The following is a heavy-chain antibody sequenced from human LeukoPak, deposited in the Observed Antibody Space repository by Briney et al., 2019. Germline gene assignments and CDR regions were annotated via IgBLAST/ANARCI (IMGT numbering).Heavy chain of an antibody. Sequence: SETLSLTCTVSGGSVSSGSHYWSWVRQPPGKGLEWIGYISYRGNTDYNPSLKSRVTISVDTSKSQFSLKLNSVTAADTAVYYCARAGSVVTLDYWGQGALVTVSS. CDR1: GGSVSSGSHY. CDR2: ISYRGNT. CDR3: ARAGSVVTLDY. J-gene: IGHJ4*02. V-gene: IGHV4-61*01. D-gene: IGHD3-22*01.